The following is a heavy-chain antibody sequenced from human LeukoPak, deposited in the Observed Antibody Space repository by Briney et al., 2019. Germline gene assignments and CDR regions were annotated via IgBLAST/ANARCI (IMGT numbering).Heavy chain of an antibody. CDR2: IYSGGST. Sequence: GGSLRLSCAASGFTVSSKYMSWVRQAPGKGLEWVSVIYSGGSTYYADSVKGRFTISRDNSKNTLYLQMNSLRAEDTAVYYCARVGLWFGELHENWGQGTLVTVSS. CDR1: GFTVSSKY. J-gene: IGHJ4*02. V-gene: IGHV3-66*01. D-gene: IGHD3-10*01. CDR3: ARVGLWFGELHEN.